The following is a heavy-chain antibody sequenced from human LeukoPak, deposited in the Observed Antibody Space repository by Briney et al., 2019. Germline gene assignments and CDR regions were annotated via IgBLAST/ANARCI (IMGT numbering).Heavy chain of an antibody. CDR2: INPNSGRP. CDR3: ARVNGYCSSTSCHDY. CDR1: GYTFSSYDSSYD. V-gene: IGHV1-8*01. D-gene: IGHD2-2*01. Sequence: ASVKVSCKASGYTFSSYDSSYDINWVRQVPGQGLEWMGWINPNSGRPAYAQKFEGRVTMTRDTSTSADTSTSTAYMELRSLRSDDTAVYYCARVNGYCSSTSCHDYWGQGTLVTVSS. J-gene: IGHJ4*02.